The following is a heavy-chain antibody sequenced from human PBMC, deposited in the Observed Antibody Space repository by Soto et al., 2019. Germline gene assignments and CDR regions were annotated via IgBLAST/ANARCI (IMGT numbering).Heavy chain of an antibody. CDR1: GFTFSSYA. CDR2: ISGSGGST. V-gene: IGHV3-23*01. Sequence: EVQLLESGGGLVQPGGSLRLSCAASGFTFSSYAMSWVRQAPGKGLEWVSAISGSGGSTYYADSVKGRFTISRDNSKNTLYLQTNSLRAEDTAVYYCAKDPTRCGGDCYIFDYWGQGTLVTVSS. CDR3: AKDPTRCGGDCYIFDY. J-gene: IGHJ4*02. D-gene: IGHD2-21*02.